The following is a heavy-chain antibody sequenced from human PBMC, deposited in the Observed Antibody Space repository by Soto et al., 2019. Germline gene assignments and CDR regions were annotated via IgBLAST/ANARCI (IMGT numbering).Heavy chain of an antibody. CDR1: GFTFSDSW. J-gene: IGHJ5*02. V-gene: IGHV3-7*01. D-gene: IGHD4-4*01. Sequence: EVQLVESGGGLVQPGGSLRLSCTASGFTFSDSWMTWVRQAPGKGLEWVARIKPDDSEKKYADSVKGRFSISRDNAKNSMYLQMDSLRGEDTAVYYCVRGGSNYASWGQGPLVAVSS. CDR3: VRGGSNYAS. CDR2: IKPDDSEK.